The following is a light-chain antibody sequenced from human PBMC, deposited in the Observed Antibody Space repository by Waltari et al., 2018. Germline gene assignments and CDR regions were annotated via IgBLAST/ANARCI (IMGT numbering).Light chain of an antibody. Sequence: AIQMTQSPSSLSASVGDSVTITCRASQDISDDLGWYQQKPGKAPNHLIYAASTCQSGVPSRFSGSGSGTDFTLTINSLQPEDFATYYCLQDYLYPWTFGQGTKVEI. V-gene: IGKV1-6*01. CDR2: AAS. CDR3: LQDYLYPWT. CDR1: QDISDD. J-gene: IGKJ1*01.